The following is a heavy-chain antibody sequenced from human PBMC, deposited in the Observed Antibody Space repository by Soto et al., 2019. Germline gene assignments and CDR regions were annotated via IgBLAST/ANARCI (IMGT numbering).Heavy chain of an antibody. J-gene: IGHJ6*02. V-gene: IGHV1-46*01. CDR1: GYTFTSYY. Sequence: QVQLVQSGAEVKKPGASVKVSCKASGYTFTSYYMHWVRQAPGQGLEWMGIINPSGGSTSYAQKFQGRVTMTRDTSTSTVYMELSSLRSEDTAVYYCAREGREATMVNCSGGSCYSPYYGMDVWGQGTTVTVSS. CDR2: INPSGGST. CDR3: AREGREATMVNCSGGSCYSPYYGMDV. D-gene: IGHD2-15*01.